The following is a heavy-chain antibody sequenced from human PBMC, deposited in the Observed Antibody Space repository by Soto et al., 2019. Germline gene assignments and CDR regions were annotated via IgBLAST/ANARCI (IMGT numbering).Heavy chain of an antibody. J-gene: IGHJ4*02. V-gene: IGHV1-69*01. Sequence: QVQLVQSGAEVKKPGPSVKVSCKASGDTLSHYGVSWVRQVPGKGLEWMGGTTAILGTRDYAQKFQGRMTITSDEATTTSYMELNSLTSDDTAVHYFAAGDSSDTGDHWGQGTLVTVSS. CDR2: TTAILGTR. D-gene: IGHD5-18*01. CDR3: AAGDSSDTGDH. CDR1: GDTLSHYG.